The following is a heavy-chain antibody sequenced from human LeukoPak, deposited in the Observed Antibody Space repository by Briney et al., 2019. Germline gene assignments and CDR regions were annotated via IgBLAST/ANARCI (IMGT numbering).Heavy chain of an antibody. V-gene: IGHV3-48*03. CDR1: GFTFSSYE. J-gene: IGHJ4*02. CDR2: ISSSGSTI. CDR3: ARRGIDGGASGRGAFDY. Sequence: GGSLRLSCAASGFTFSSYEMNWVRQAPGKGLEWVSYISSSGSTIYYADSVKGRFTISRDNAKNSLYLQMNSLRAEDTAVYYCARRGIDGGASGRGAFDYWGQGTLVTVS. D-gene: IGHD3-16*01.